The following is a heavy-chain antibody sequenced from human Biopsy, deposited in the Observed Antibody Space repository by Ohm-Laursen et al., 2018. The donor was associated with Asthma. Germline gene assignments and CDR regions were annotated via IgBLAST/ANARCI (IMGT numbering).Heavy chain of an antibody. J-gene: IGHJ4*02. CDR1: GFVLRSHA. Sequence: SLRLSCTASGFVLRSHAMHWVRQAPGKGLAWVAVIWYDGSIKYYADSVKGRFTISRDNSKNTLYLQMNSLRAEDPAVYYCAKRGSYFDYWGQGTLVTVSS. D-gene: IGHD1-26*01. V-gene: IGHV3-33*06. CDR2: IWYDGSIK. CDR3: AKRGSYFDY.